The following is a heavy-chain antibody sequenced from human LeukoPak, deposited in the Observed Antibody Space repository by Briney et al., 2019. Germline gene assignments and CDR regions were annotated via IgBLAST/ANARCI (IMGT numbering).Heavy chain of an antibody. V-gene: IGHV3-21*01. CDR1: GFTFRTYW. CDR3: ARVFSGTYLNYHHFDY. CDR2: ISSSSSYI. D-gene: IGHD1-26*01. Sequence: AGGSLRLSCAASGFTFRTYWMSWVRQAPGKGLEWVSSISSSSSYIYYADSVKGRFTVSRNNAKNSLYLQMDSLRAEDTAVYYCARVFSGTYLNYHHFDYWGQGTLVTVSS. J-gene: IGHJ4*02.